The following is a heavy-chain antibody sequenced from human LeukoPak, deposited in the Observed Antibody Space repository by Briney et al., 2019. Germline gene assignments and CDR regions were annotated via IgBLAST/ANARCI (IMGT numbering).Heavy chain of an antibody. CDR1: GFTVSSSY. CDR3: AKDLGGYFDY. D-gene: IGHD3-10*01. J-gene: IGHJ4*02. V-gene: IGHV3-66*02. Sequence: GGSLRLSCSASGFTVSSSYMSWVRQAPGKGLEWVSIIYSDRRTYYADSVKGRFTISRDDSKNTLYLQMNSLRAEDTAVYYCAKDLGGYFDYWGQGTLVTVSS. CDR2: IYSDRRT.